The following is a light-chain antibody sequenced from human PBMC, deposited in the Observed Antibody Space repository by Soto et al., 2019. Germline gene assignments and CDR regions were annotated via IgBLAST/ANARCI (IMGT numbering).Light chain of an antibody. CDR3: QQYNNWPPWT. V-gene: IGKV3-15*01. J-gene: IGKJ1*01. Sequence: EIVVTQSPATLSVSPGEGATLSCRASQSVSYNVAWYQQRPGQAPRLLIYRGSTRAPGIPARFSGTGSGTEFTLTITRLQSEDGAIYYCQQYNNWPPWTFGPGTKVEIK. CDR2: RGS. CDR1: QSVSYN.